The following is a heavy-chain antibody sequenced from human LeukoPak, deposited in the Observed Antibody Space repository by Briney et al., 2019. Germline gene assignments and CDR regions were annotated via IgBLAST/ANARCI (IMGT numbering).Heavy chain of an antibody. J-gene: IGHJ4*02. CDR2: IYYSGST. Sequence: SQTLSLTCTVSGGSISSGGYYWSWIRQHPGKGLEWIGYIYYSGSTYYNPSLKSRVTISVDTSKNQFSLKLSSVTAADTAVYYCARGRYCSSTSCSQLHFDYWGQGTLVTVSS. CDR1: GGSISSGGYY. CDR3: ARGRYCSSTSCSQLHFDY. D-gene: IGHD2-2*01. V-gene: IGHV4-31*03.